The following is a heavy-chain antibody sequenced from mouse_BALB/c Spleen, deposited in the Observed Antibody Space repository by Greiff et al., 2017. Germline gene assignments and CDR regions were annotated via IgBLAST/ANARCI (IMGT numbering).Heavy chain of an antibody. V-gene: IGHV5-9-4*01. D-gene: IGHD1-3*01. CDR3: ARVKDDWFAY. J-gene: IGHJ3*01. CDR2: ISSGGSYT. CDR1: GFTFSSYA. Sequence: EVMLVESGGGLVKPGGSLKLSCAASGFTFSSYAMSWVRQSPEKRLEWVAEISSGGSYTYYPDTVTGRFTISRDNAKNTLYLEMSSLRSEDTAMYYCARVKDDWFAYWGQGTLVTVSA.